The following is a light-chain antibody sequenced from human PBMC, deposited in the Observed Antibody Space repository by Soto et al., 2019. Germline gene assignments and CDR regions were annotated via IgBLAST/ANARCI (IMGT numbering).Light chain of an antibody. CDR3: NSYTSRTTGV. J-gene: IGLJ1*01. CDR2: EVS. CDR1: SSDIGDYNY. Sequence: QSALTQPASVSGSPGQSITISCTGTSSDIGDYNYVSWYQQHPGKAPKLMIYEVSYRPSGVSNRFSGSKSGNTASLTISGLQAEDEADYYCNSYTSRTTGVFGTGTKVTVL. V-gene: IGLV2-14*01.